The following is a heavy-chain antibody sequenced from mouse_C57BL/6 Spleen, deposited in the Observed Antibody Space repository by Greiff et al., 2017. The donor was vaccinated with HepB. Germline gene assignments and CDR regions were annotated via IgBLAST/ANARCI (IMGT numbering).Heavy chain of an antibody. CDR3: ARLDGYYPAMDY. V-gene: IGHV5-9*01. CDR2: ISGGGGNT. D-gene: IGHD2-3*01. J-gene: IGHJ4*01. CDR1: GFTFSGYT. Sequence: EVHLVESGGGLVKPGGSLKLSCAASGFTFSGYTMSWVRQTPEKRLEWVATISGGGGNTYYPDSVKGRFTISRDNAKNTLYLQMSSLRSEDTSLYYCARLDGYYPAMDYWGQGTSVTVSS.